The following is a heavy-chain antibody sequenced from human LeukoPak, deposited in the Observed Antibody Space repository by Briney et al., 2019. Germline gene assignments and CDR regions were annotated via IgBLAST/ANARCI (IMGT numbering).Heavy chain of an antibody. D-gene: IGHD4-11*01. CDR1: GFTFSHYA. CDR2: IWNDGSDK. Sequence: GGSLRRSCTTSGFTFSHYAMHWVRQAPGKGLKWVAVIWNDGSDKYYGDSVKGRFTISRDNSKKSVYLQLSSLRVEDTAVYYCATDAERGFDFSNSLLSWRQGTLVTVSS. J-gene: IGHJ4*02. V-gene: IGHV3-33*01. CDR3: ATDAERGFDFSNSLLS.